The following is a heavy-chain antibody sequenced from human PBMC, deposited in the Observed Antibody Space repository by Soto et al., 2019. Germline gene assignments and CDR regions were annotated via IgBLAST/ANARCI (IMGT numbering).Heavy chain of an antibody. D-gene: IGHD3-22*01. J-gene: IGHJ5*02. CDR2: IYYSGST. CDR1: GGSISSYY. CDR3: ARDYFDSSDYTTTWFEP. V-gene: IGHV4-59*12. Sequence: SETLSLTCTVSGGSISSYYWSWIRQPPGKGLEWIGYIYYSGSTNYNPSLKSRVTISVDTSKNQFSLKLSSVTAADTALYYCARDYFDSSDYTTTWFEPWGQGTLVTVS.